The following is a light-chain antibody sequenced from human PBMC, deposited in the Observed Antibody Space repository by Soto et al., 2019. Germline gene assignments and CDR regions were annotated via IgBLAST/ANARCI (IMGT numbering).Light chain of an antibody. CDR3: QQYNSYLYT. V-gene: IGKV1-5*01. CDR1: QSISSW. CDR2: DAS. J-gene: IGKJ2*01. Sequence: DIQMTQSPSTLSASVGDRVTITCRASQSISSWLAWYQQRPGKAPKLLIYDASSLESGVPSRFSGSGSGTEFTLTISSLQPDDFATYYCQQYNSYLYTFGPGTKLEI.